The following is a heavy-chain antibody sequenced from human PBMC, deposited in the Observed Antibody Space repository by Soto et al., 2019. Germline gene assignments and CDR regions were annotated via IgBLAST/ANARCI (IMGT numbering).Heavy chain of an antibody. CDR1: GYTFTSYA. V-gene: IGHV1-3*01. CDR3: ARVDYYGSGSYYKNYGMDV. CDR2: INAGNGNT. Sequence: ASVKVSCKASGYTFTSYAMHWVRQAPGQRLEWMGWINAGNGNTKYSQKFQGRVTITRDTSASTAYMELSSLRSEDTAVYYCARVDYYGSGSYYKNYGMDVWGQGTTVTVSS. J-gene: IGHJ6*02. D-gene: IGHD3-10*01.